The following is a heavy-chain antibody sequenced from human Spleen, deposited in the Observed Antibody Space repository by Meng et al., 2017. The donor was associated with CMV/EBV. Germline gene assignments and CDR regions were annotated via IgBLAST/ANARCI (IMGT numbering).Heavy chain of an antibody. Sequence: GESLKISCATSGFAFTNYNMNWVRQAPGKGLEWVSFISSDNSFIHYPDSVKGRFTISRDNAKNSLYLQMNSLRVEETAVYYCARDDLAATGTKHYWGQGTLVTVSS. CDR2: ISSDNSFI. D-gene: IGHD6-13*01. V-gene: IGHV3-21*01. J-gene: IGHJ4*02. CDR3: ARDDLAATGTKHY. CDR1: GFAFTNYN.